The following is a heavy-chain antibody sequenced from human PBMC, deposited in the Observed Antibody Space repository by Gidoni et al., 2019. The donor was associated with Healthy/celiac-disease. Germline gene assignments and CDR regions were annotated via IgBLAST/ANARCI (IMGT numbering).Heavy chain of an antibody. J-gene: IGHJ5*02. V-gene: IGHV4-59*08. CDR1: GGSISSYY. CDR3: ARQSSSWYGGGDNWFDP. Sequence: QVQLQESGPGLVKPSETLSLTCTVSGGSISSYYWSWIRQPPGKGLEWIGYIYYSGSTNYNPSLKSRVTISVDTSKNQFSLKLSSVTAADTAVYYCARQSSSWYGGGDNWFDPWGQGTLVTVSS. CDR2: IYYSGST. D-gene: IGHD6-13*01.